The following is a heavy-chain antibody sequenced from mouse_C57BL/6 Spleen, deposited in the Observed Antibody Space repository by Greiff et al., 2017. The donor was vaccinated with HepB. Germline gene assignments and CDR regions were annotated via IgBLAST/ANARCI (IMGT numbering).Heavy chain of an antibody. CDR1: GYTFTSYT. CDR3: ARSSTGTVDY. D-gene: IGHD4-1*01. CDR2: INPSSGYT. J-gene: IGHJ2*01. V-gene: IGHV1-4*01. Sequence: VQLQQSGAELARPGASVKMSCKASGYTFTSYTMHWVKQRPGQGLEWIGYINPSSGYTKYNQKFKDKATLTADKSSSTAYMQLSSLTSEDSAVYYCARSSTGTVDYWGQGTTLTVSS.